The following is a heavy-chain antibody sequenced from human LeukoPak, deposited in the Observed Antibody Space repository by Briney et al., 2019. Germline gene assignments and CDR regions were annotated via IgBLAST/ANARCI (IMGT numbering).Heavy chain of an antibody. CDR2: ISYTGST. V-gene: IGHV4-59*01. CDR3: ARDKSLGVIWYGNDY. D-gene: IGHD6-13*01. Sequence: KPSDTLSLTCTVSGGSISSYYWSWIRQSPGKGLEWIGYISYTGSTNYNPSLSSRVTISLDTSKNQFSLKLTSVTAADTAIYYCARDKSLGVIWYGNDYWGQGTLVTVSS. CDR1: GGSISSYY. J-gene: IGHJ4*02.